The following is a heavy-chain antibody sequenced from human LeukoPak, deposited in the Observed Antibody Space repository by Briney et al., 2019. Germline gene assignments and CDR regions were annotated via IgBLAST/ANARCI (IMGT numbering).Heavy chain of an antibody. D-gene: IGHD3-22*01. V-gene: IGHV4-39*01. CDR2: MYYSGGN. Sequence: SETLSLTCTVSGGSISSSGYYWGWIRQPPGKGLEWIGSMYYSGGNYYNPSLKSRVTISVDTSKNQFSLKLGSVTAADTAVYYCARTDSSGYYWNFDYWGQGTLVTVSS. CDR1: GGSISSSGYY. CDR3: ARTDSSGYYWNFDY. J-gene: IGHJ4*02.